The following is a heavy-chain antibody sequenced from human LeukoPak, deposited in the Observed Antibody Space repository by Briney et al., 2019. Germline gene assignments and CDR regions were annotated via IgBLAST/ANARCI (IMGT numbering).Heavy chain of an antibody. Sequence: GGSLRLSCAASGFTFSSYSMSWVRQAPGKGLEWVSYINSRSSTVYYADSVKGRFTISRDNAKNSLYLQMNSLRAEDTALYYCAKASHPSYCSSTSCYYPEFDYWGQGTLVTVSS. V-gene: IGHV3-48*04. CDR2: INSRSSTV. D-gene: IGHD2-2*01. CDR3: AKASHPSYCSSTSCYYPEFDY. J-gene: IGHJ4*02. CDR1: GFTFSSYS.